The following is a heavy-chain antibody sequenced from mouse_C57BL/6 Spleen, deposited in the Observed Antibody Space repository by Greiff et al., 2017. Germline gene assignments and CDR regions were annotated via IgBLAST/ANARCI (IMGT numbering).Heavy chain of an antibody. V-gene: IGHV1-50*01. CDR1: GYTFTSSW. D-gene: IGHD1-1*01. CDR3: ARKCPSDGSRDYAYYAMDY. CDR2: VVPSDSYT. Sequence: VQLQQPGAELVKPGASVKLSCKASGYTFTSSWMQWVKQRPGQGLEWIGEVVPSDSYTNYTQKFKGKATLTVDTSSRTADMSLSSLTSEDSAVYYCARKCPSDGSRDYAYYAMDYWGQVTSVTVSS. J-gene: IGHJ4*01.